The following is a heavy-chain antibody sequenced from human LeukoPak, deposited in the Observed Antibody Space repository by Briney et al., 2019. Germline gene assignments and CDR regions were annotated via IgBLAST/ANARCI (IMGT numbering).Heavy chain of an antibody. J-gene: IGHJ6*02. V-gene: IGHV4-39*07. CDR2: IYYSGST. CDR1: GDSISSSSFY. D-gene: IGHD6-13*01. CDR3: ARKTLRQQLAPFYYYYGMDV. Sequence: SETLSLTCTVSGDSISSSSFYWGWIRQPPGKGLEWIGSIYYSGSTYYNPSLKSRVTISVDTSKNQFSLKLSSVTAADTAVYYCARKTLRQQLAPFYYYYGMDVWGQGTTVTVSS.